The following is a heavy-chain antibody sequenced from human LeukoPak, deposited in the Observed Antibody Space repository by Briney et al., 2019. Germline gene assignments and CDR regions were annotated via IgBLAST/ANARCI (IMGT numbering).Heavy chain of an antibody. CDR3: ARDARSGYDYFDY. CDR1: GFTFSSYA. V-gene: IGHV3-33*08. Sequence: PGGSLRLSCAASGFTFSSYAMHWVRQAPGKGLEWVAVIWYDGSNKYYADSVKGRFTISRDNSKNTLYLQMNSLRAEDTAVYYCARDARSGYDYFDYWGQGTLVTVSS. D-gene: IGHD3-3*01. CDR2: IWYDGSNK. J-gene: IGHJ4*02.